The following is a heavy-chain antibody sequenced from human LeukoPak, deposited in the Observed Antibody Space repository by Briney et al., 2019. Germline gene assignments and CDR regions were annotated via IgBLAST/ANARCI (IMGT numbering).Heavy chain of an antibody. D-gene: IGHD2-2*01. CDR2: ISAYNGNT. J-gene: IGHJ3*02. V-gene: IGHV1-18*01. Sequence: GASVKVSCKASGGTFSSYAISWVRQAPGQGLEWMGWISAYNGNTNYAQKLQGRVTMTTDTSTSTAYMELRSLRSDDTAVYYCARTPPGDIVVVPATNGFGRAFDIWGQGTMVIVSS. CDR3: ARTPPGDIVVVPATNGFGRAFDI. CDR1: GGTFSSYA.